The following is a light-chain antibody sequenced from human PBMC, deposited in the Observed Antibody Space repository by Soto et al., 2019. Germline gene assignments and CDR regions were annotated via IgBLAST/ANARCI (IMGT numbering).Light chain of an antibody. V-gene: IGLV1-47*01. J-gene: IGLJ1*01. Sequence: QSVLTQPPSVSGTPGQRVTISCSGGISNIATNYVHWFQQLPGTAPKVLSNRDNQRPSGVPDRLSGSKSGTSASLAISGLRSEDEAEYYCSAWDDTVRSYVFGTGTK. CDR2: RDN. CDR1: ISNIATNY. CDR3: SAWDDTVRSYV.